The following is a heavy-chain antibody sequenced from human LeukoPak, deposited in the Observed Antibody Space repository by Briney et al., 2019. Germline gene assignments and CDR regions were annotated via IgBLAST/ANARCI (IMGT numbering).Heavy chain of an antibody. Sequence: GGSLRLSCAASGFTFSRYAMHWVRQAPGKGLEWVAVISYDGSNKYYADSVKGRFTISRDNSKNTLYLQMNSLRAEDTAVHYCARDRTGYYGSGSYYMGWFDPWGQGTLDPVSS. CDR2: ISYDGSNK. CDR1: GFTFSRYA. J-gene: IGHJ5*02. V-gene: IGHV3-30-3*01. CDR3: ARDRTGYYGSGSYYMGWFDP. D-gene: IGHD3-10*01.